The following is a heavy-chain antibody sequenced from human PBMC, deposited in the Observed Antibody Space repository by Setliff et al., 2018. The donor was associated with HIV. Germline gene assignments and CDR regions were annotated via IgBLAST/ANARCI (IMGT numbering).Heavy chain of an antibody. CDR3: VKDIGAYYYDNSGYNAFHI. D-gene: IGHD3-22*01. CDR1: GFIFRNYW. Sequence: GGSLRLSCTTFGFIFRNYWMHWVRQAPGKGLEWVSRINADGTNTTYADSVKGRFTISRDNAKNTLYLQLNSLRAEDMALYYCVKDIGAYYYDNSGYNAFHIWGQGTKVTVSS. V-gene: IGHV3-74*01. J-gene: IGHJ3*02. CDR2: INADGTNT.